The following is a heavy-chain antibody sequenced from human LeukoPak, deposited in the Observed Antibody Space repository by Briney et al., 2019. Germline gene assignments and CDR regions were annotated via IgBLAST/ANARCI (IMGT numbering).Heavy chain of an antibody. CDR3: ASHLYSGSSYDDN. D-gene: IGHD1-26*01. Sequence: SETLSLTCTVSGGSISSYYWSWIRQPPGQGLEWIGYIFYSGNTNYNPSLKSRVTMSVDTSKNQFSLRLSSVTAADTAVYYCASHLYSGSSYDDNWGQGTLVTVSS. V-gene: IGHV4-59*08. CDR2: IFYSGNT. CDR1: GGSISSYY. J-gene: IGHJ4*02.